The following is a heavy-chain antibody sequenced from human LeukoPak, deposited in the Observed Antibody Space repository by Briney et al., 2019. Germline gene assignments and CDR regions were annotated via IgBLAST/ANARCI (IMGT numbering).Heavy chain of an antibody. CDR1: GSTFTSFG. Sequence: ASVKVSYTASGSTFTSFGISWVRQAPGQALEWMGWISAYNGNTKYAQKFQGRVTMTTDTSPSTAYMELRSLRSDDTAVYYCARDGYCSAGGCYDDNWFDPWGQGTLVTVSS. V-gene: IGHV1-18*01. D-gene: IGHD2-15*01. CDR2: ISAYNGNT. J-gene: IGHJ5*02. CDR3: ARDGYCSAGGCYDDNWFDP.